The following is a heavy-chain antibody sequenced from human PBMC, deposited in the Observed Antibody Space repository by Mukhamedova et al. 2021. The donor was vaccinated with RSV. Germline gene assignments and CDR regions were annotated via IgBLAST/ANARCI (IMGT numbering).Heavy chain of an antibody. CDR2: T. CDR3: ARVGTVVDLHSEEDAFDI. V-gene: IGHV4-39*07. Sequence: TYYNPSLRRRVTILVDTSKNHFSLELKSVTAADTAVYYCARVGTVVDLHSEEDAFDIWGQGTMVTVSP. D-gene: IGHD6-19*01. J-gene: IGHJ3*02.